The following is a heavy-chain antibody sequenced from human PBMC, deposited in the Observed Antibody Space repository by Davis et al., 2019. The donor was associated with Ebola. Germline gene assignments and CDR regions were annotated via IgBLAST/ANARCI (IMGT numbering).Heavy chain of an antibody. Sequence: ASVKVSCKASGYTFTSYGISWVRQAPGQGLEWMGWISAYNGNTNYAQKLQGRVTMTTDTSTSTAYMELRSLRSDDTAVYYCARTSNTMVATTLDYWGQGTLVTVSS. CDR1: GYTFTSYG. J-gene: IGHJ4*02. CDR3: ARTSNTMVATTLDY. CDR2: ISAYNGNT. D-gene: IGHD5-12*01. V-gene: IGHV1-18*01.